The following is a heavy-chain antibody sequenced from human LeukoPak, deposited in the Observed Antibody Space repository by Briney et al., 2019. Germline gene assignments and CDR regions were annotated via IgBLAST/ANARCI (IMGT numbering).Heavy chain of an antibody. CDR3: AREDYAALGSDAFDI. Sequence: GGSLRLSCAASGFTVSTNYMSWVRQAPGKGLEWVSVIYSGGNTFYADSVKGRFTISIDNFKNTLYLQMNSLRVEDTAVYYCAREDYAALGSDAFDIWGQGTMVTVSS. J-gene: IGHJ3*02. D-gene: IGHD2-2*01. CDR2: IYSGGNT. V-gene: IGHV3-53*01. CDR1: GFTVSTNY.